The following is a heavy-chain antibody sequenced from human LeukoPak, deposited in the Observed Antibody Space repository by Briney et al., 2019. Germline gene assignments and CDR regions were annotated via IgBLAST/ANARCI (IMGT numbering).Heavy chain of an antibody. J-gene: IGHJ4*02. Sequence: GGSLRLSCAASGFTFSSYWMSWVRQAPGKGLEWVANIKQDGSEKYYVDSVKGRFTISRDNAKNSLYLQVNSLRAEDTAVYYCARDGVAAAGTGDYWGQGTLVTVSS. CDR1: GFTFSSYW. V-gene: IGHV3-7*01. CDR2: IKQDGSEK. CDR3: ARDGVAAAGTGDY. D-gene: IGHD6-13*01.